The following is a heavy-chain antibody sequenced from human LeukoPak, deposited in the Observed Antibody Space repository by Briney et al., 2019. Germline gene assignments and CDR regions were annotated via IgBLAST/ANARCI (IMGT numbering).Heavy chain of an antibody. CDR3: ARGDEWYFDY. D-gene: IGHD3-3*01. Sequence: SETLSLSCTVSGGSISSYYWSWIRQPAGKGLEWIGRIYTSGSTNYNPSLKSRVTISVDKSKNQFSLKLSSVTAADTAVYYCARGDEWYFDYWGQGTLVTVSS. CDR1: GGSISSYY. J-gene: IGHJ4*02. V-gene: IGHV4-4*07. CDR2: IYTSGST.